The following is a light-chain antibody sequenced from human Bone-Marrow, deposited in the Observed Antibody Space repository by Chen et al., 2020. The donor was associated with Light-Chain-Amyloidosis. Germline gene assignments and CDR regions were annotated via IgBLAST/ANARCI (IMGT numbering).Light chain of an antibody. Sequence: DIQMTQSPSTLSASVGDRVTITCRASQSINSWLAWYQQKPGKAPKLLLYKASTLESGAPPSFSGGGPGTEFPPPISTLKVVVLETYTGQQYYGYPYIFGQGPSWRSN. J-gene: IGKJ2*01. CDR2: KAS. CDR3: QQYYGYPYI. CDR1: QSINSW. V-gene: IGKV1-5*03.